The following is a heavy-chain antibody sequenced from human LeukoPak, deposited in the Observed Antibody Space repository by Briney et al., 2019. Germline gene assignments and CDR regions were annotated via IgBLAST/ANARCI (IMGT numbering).Heavy chain of an antibody. CDR2: TYYSGST. J-gene: IGHJ4*02. V-gene: IGHV4-39*01. D-gene: IGHD5-18*01. CDR1: GGSISTSSYY. CDR3: ARQGGLWLRAPFDY. Sequence: PSETLSLTCTVSGGSISTSSYYWGWIRQPPGKGLEWIGSTYYSGSTYYNPSLQSRVTISVDTSKNQFSLRLTSVTAADTAVYYCARQGGLWLRAPFDYWGQGTLVTVSS.